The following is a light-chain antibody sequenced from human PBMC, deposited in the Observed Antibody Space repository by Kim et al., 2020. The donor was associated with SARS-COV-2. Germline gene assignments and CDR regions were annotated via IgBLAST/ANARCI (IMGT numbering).Light chain of an antibody. CDR1: NIESKG. Sequence: APGGTASITCGGKNIESKGVSWCQQKPGQAPLLVIYYDSDRPSGIPERFSGSNSGNTATLTISRVEAGDEADYYCHVWHGTNGQWVFGGGTKVTVL. J-gene: IGLJ3*02. CDR2: YDS. CDR3: HVWHGTNGQWV. V-gene: IGLV3-21*04.